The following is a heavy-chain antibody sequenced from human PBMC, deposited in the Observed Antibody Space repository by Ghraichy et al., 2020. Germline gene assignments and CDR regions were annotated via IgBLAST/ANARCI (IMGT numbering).Heavy chain of an antibody. Sequence: SETLSLTCTVSGGSISSYYWSWIRQPPGKGLEWIGYIYYSGSTNYNPSLKSRVTISVDTSKNQFSLKLSSVTAADTAVYYCAREIWFGERGHYFDYWGQGTLVTVSS. J-gene: IGHJ4*02. D-gene: IGHD3-10*01. CDR2: IYYSGST. V-gene: IGHV4-59*01. CDR3: AREIWFGERGHYFDY. CDR1: GGSISSYY.